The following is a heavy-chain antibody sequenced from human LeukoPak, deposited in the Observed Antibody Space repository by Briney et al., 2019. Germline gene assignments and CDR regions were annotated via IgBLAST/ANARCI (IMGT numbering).Heavy chain of an antibody. CDR2: ISSGGDT. CDR1: GFTFTSHY. V-gene: IGHV3-53*01. J-gene: IGHJ3*02. Sequence: GGSLRLSCTASGFTFTSHYMSWVRQAPGKGLEWVSVISSGGDTRYASSVKGRFTVSRDNSLNTLYLQMYSLRPEDTAIYYCARESLWQPAPDTFNIWGRGTMVTVS. CDR3: ARESLWQPAPDTFNI. D-gene: IGHD2-21*01.